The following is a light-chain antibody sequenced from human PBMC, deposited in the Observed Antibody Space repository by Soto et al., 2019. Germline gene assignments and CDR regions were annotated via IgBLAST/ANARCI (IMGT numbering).Light chain of an antibody. CDR2: EVT. V-gene: IGLV2-8*01. Sequence: SVLTHPPSASGSPGQPVTISCTGTSSDVCGYNYVSWYQQYPGRAPKLMIYEVTKRPSGVPDRFSGSKSGNTASLTVSGLQAEDEADYYCSSYAASNNFYFVFGGGTKVTVL. CDR3: SSYAASNNFYFV. J-gene: IGLJ3*02. CDR1: SSDVCGYNY.